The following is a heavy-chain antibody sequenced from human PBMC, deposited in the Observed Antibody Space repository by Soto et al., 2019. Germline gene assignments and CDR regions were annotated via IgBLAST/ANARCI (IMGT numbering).Heavy chain of an antibody. V-gene: IGHV3-30*18. CDR1: GFTFSSYG. Sequence: QVQLVESGGGVVQPGRSLRLSCAASGFTFSSYGMHWVRQAPGKGLEWVAVISYDGSNKYYADSVKGRFTIYRDNSKNTLYLQMNSLIADDTAVYYCAKDLKAYCGGACYLPRWYFQHWGQGTLVTVSS. CDR2: ISYDGSNK. J-gene: IGHJ1*01. D-gene: IGHD2-21*02. CDR3: AKDLKAYCGGACYLPRWYFQH.